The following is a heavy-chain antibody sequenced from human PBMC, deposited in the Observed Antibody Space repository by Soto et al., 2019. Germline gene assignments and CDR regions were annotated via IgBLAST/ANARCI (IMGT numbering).Heavy chain of an antibody. Sequence: SQTLSITCAISGDSVSRNSSARNCFRQSPSRGLEWLGRTYYRSKWYNDYAVSVKSRITINPDTSKNQFSLQLNSVTPEDTAVYYCARADSNRVVTGAWHCRQYSHYGMDGWGQGTTVTSP. CDR3: ARADSNRVVTGAWHCRQYSHYGMDG. D-gene: IGHD2-2*01. CDR1: GDSVSRNSSA. CDR2: TYYRSKWYN. J-gene: IGHJ6*02. V-gene: IGHV6-1*01.